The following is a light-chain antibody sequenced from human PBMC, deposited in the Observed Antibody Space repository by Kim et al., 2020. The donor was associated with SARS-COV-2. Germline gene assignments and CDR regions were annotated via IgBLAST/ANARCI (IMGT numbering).Light chain of an antibody. CDR3: QSRDSGGRVM. CDR1: SLRTYY. J-gene: IGLJ3*02. V-gene: IGLV3-19*01. CDR2: GRN. Sequence: SSELTQDPVVSVALGQTVTITCQGDSLRTYYATWYQQKPRQAPVLLIYGRNNRPSGIPDRFSGSASGNTASLTISGTQAEDEADFYCQSRDSGGRVMFGGGTQLTVL.